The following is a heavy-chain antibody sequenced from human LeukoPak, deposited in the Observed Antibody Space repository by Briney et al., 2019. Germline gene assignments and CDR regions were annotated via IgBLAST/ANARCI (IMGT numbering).Heavy chain of an antibody. J-gene: IGHJ3*02. D-gene: IGHD5-12*01. CDR1: GFTFSAFA. V-gene: IGHV3-30*04. CDR2: ISYDARKK. CDR3: ARGTTDIVADISDAFDI. Sequence: PGRSLRLSCAASGFTFSAFAMHWVRQAPGKGLEWVAAISYDARKKYYAVSVRGRFTISRDNSRNTLFLQLNSLKAEDTAVYFCARGTTDIVADISDAFDIWGQGSVVTVSS.